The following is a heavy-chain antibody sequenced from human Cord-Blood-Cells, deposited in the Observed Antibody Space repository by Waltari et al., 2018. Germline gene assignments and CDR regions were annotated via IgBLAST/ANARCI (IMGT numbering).Heavy chain of an antibody. CDR3: ARSTDYYDSSGYYFDY. CDR2: IRYDGSNK. Sequence: QVQLVESGGGVVQPGRSLRLSCAASGFTFSSYGMHWVRQAPGKGLEWVAVIRYDGSNKYYADSVKGRFTISRDNSKNTLYLQMNSLRAEDTAVYYCARSTDYYDSSGYYFDYWGQGTLVTVSS. D-gene: IGHD3-22*01. V-gene: IGHV3-33*01. CDR1: GFTFSSYG. J-gene: IGHJ4*02.